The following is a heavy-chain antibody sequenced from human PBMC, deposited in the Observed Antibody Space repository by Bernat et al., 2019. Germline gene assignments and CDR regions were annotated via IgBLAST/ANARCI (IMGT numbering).Heavy chain of an antibody. CDR2: ISYDGSNK. D-gene: IGHD3-22*01. Sequence: QVQLVESGGGVVQPGRSLRLSCAASGFTFSSYAMHWVRQAPGKGLEWVAVISYDGSNKYYADSVKGRFTISRDNSKNTLYLRMNSLRAEDTAVYYCARDRDSSGYFLPGYWGQGTLVTVSS. J-gene: IGHJ4*02. V-gene: IGHV3-30-3*01. CDR1: GFTFSSYA. CDR3: ARDRDSSGYFLPGY.